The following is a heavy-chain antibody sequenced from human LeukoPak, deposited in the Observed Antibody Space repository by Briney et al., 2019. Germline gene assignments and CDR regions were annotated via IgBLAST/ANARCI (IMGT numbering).Heavy chain of an antibody. CDR1: SYTFTSYG. V-gene: IGHV1-18*01. J-gene: IGHJ4*02. CDR3: ARGSLVRSSPIGDY. Sequence: ASVKVPCKASSYTFTSYGMSWVRQAPGQGLEWMGWISAYNGNTNYAQKLQGRVTMTTDTSTSTAYMELRSLRSDDTAVYYCARGSLVRSSPIGDYWGQGTLVTVST. CDR2: ISAYNGNT. D-gene: IGHD6-13*01.